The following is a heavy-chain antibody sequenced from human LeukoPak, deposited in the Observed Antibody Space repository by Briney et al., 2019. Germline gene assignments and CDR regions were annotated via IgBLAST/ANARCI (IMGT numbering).Heavy chain of an antibody. CDR3: ALDSSGWSDDSFDI. J-gene: IGHJ3*02. CDR1: GASISFYY. V-gene: IGHV4-59*01. Sequence: PSETLSLTCTVSGASISFYYWSWIRQPPGKGLEWIGYIYYSGSTNYNPSLKSRVTMSIDTSKNHFSLNLSSVTAADTAIYYCALDSSGWSDDSFDIWGQGTMVTVSS. CDR2: IYYSGST. D-gene: IGHD6-13*01.